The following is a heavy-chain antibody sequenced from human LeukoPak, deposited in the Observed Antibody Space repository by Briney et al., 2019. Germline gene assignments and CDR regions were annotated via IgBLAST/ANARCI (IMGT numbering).Heavy chain of an antibody. CDR2: IIPIFGTA. Sequence: SVTVSCKASGGTFSSYATSWVRQAPGQGLEWMGGIIPIFGTANYAQKFQGRVTITADESTSTAYMELSSLRSEDTAVYYCARGLREGAATFDDAFDIWGQGTMVTVSS. V-gene: IGHV1-69*13. D-gene: IGHD1-26*01. CDR3: ARGLREGAATFDDAFDI. CDR1: GGTFSSYA. J-gene: IGHJ3*02.